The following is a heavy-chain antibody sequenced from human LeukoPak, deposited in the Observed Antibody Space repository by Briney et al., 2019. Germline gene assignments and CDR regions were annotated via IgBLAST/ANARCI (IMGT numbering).Heavy chain of an antibody. Sequence: SETLSLTCTVSGGSIRSYYWSWIRQPPGKGLEWIGYIYYSGSTNYNPSLKSQVTISVDTSKNQFSLKLSSVTAADTAVYYCARTPGIAAAGSTPPFDYWGQGTLVTVSS. V-gene: IGHV4-59*08. CDR1: GGSIRSYY. CDR2: IYYSGST. J-gene: IGHJ4*02. D-gene: IGHD6-13*01. CDR3: ARTPGIAAAGSTPPFDY.